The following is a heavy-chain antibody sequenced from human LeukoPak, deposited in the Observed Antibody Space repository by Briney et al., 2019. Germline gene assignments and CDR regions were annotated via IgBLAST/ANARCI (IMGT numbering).Heavy chain of an antibody. CDR3: ARAAGDSSGYYSDY. Sequence: ASVKVSCKASGGTFSSYAISWVRQAPGQGLEWMGIINPSGGSTRYAQKFQGRVTMTRDTYTSTAYMEMSSLRSEDTAVFYCARAAGDSSGYYSDYWGQGTLVTVSS. J-gene: IGHJ4*02. V-gene: IGHV1-46*01. CDR2: INPSGGST. CDR1: GGTFSSYA. D-gene: IGHD3-22*01.